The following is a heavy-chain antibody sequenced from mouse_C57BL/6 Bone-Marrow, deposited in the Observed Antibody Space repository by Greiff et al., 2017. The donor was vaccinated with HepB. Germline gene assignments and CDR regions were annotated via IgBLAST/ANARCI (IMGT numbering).Heavy chain of an antibody. D-gene: IGHD1-1*01. CDR1: GFNIKDYY. V-gene: IGHV14-2*01. CDR3: ARKRGSRAWFAY. J-gene: IGHJ3*01. Sequence: EVHLVESGAELVKPGASVKLSCTASGFNIKDYYMHWVKQRTEQGLEWIGRIDPEDGETKYAPKFQGKATITADTSSNTAYLQLSSLTSEDTAVYYCARKRGSRAWFAYWGQGTLVTVSA. CDR2: IDPEDGET.